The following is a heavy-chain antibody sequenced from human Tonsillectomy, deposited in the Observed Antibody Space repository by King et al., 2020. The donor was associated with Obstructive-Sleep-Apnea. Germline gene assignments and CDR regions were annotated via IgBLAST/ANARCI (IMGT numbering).Heavy chain of an antibody. CDR1: GGSFGAYY. D-gene: IGHD4-17*01. V-gene: IGHV4-59*01. J-gene: IGHJ4*01. CDR3: AGDYGDYKVDY. Sequence: QLQESGPRLVKPWETLSLTCTVSGGSFGAYYWSWIRQPPGRGLEWVGDIYYNGNTNYNPSLKSRITLSVDTSKKQFSLKLRSVTAADTAVYFCAGDYGDYKVDYWGQGSLVTVSS. CDR2: IYYNGNT.